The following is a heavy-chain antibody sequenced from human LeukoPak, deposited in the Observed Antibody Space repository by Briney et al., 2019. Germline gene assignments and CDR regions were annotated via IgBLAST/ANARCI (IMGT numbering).Heavy chain of an antibody. V-gene: IGHV3-9*01. J-gene: IGHJ4*02. Sequence: HPGGSLRLSCAASGFTFDDYAMLWVRQAPGKGLEWVSGISWNSGSIGYADSVKGRFTISRDNAKNSLYLQMNSLRTEDTALYYCAKGHTYXXXYVDYWGQGTLVTVSS. CDR3: AKGHTYXXXYVDY. CDR1: GFTFDDYA. CDR2: ISWNSGSI.